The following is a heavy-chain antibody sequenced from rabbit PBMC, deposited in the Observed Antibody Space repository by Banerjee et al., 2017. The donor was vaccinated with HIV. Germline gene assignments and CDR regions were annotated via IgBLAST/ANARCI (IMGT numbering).Heavy chain of an antibody. CDR3: ARDTGGYAGYGYAAGAFDP. Sequence: QSLEESGGGLVQPGGSLKLSCKASGFDFSSYGVSWVRQAPGKGLEWIACIGTTSGSTYYASWAKGRFTISKTSSTTVTLRMTSLTAADTATYFCARDTGGYAGYGYAAGAFDPRGPGTLVTVS. CDR2: IGTTSGST. D-gene: IGHD6-1*01. V-gene: IGHV1S40*01. J-gene: IGHJ2*01. CDR1: GFDFSSYG.